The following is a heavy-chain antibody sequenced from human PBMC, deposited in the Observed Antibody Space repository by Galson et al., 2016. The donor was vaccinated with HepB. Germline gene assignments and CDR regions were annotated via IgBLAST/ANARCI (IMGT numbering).Heavy chain of an antibody. CDR2: MSHDDNNA. D-gene: IGHD3-3*01. CDR1: GFTFDNYT. Sequence: SLRLSCAASGFTFDNYTMNWLRQAPGKGLEWVAFMSHDDNNAQYPDSVKGRFAISRDSPRNMLYLQMNNLRIEDAAVYYCTRVGFGVILGDAFDIWGRGTMVTVSS. V-gene: IGHV3-30*09. CDR3: TRVGFGVILGDAFDI. J-gene: IGHJ3*02.